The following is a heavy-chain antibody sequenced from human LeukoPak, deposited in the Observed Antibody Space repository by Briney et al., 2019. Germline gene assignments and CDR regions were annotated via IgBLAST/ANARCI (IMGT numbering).Heavy chain of an antibody. CDR1: GGSFSGYY. Sequence: SETLSLTCAVYGGSFSGYYWSWIRQSPGKGLEWSGEINHSGSTNYTPSLKSRVTISVDTSKNQFSLKLSSVTAADTAVYYCARGISIAAAGTGNAFDVWGQGTMVTVSS. J-gene: IGHJ3*01. CDR2: INHSGST. D-gene: IGHD6-13*01. V-gene: IGHV4-34*01. CDR3: ARGISIAAAGTGNAFDV.